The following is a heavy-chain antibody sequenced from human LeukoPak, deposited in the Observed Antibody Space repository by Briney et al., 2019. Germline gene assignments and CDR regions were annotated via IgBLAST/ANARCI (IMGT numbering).Heavy chain of an antibody. J-gene: IGHJ5*02. CDR2: IKGDGSET. V-gene: IGHV3-74*01. Sequence: GGSLRLSCAASGFTLSDYWMHWVRQVPGKGLVWVSRIKGDGSETNYADSVKGRFTISRDNAKNTLFLQMNSLSVEDTAVYYCVRGQIGVSVIVHWGRGTLVTVSS. CDR3: VRGQIGVSVIVH. CDR1: GFTLSDYW. D-gene: IGHD3-22*01.